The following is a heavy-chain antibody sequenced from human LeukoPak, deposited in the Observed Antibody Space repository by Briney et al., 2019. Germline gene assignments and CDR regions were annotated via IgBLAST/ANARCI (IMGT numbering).Heavy chain of an antibody. D-gene: IGHD2-2*01. CDR1: GFTFNTYE. CDR2: VSSSGTTM. Sequence: GGSPRLSCAASGFTFNTYEMSWVRQAPGKGLEWVSCVSSSGTTMYHADSVKGRFTISRDNAKNSLYLQMNSLRAEDAAVYYCARRYCSSASCLFDYWGQGTLVTVSS. CDR3: ARRYCSSASCLFDY. J-gene: IGHJ4*02. V-gene: IGHV3-48*03.